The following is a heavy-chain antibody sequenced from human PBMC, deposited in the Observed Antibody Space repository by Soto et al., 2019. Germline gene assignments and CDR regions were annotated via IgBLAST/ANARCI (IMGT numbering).Heavy chain of an antibody. V-gene: IGHV1-2*02. CDR2: INPNSGGT. CDR3: ARDHMRDMSSFDS. D-gene: IGHD2-15*01. J-gene: IGHJ3*02. CDR1: GYTFTDYY. Sequence: KVSCKASGYTFTDYYIHRVRQSPGQGLECMGSINPNSGGTDYAQKFQCRVTMTRDTTISTAYMELNRLRSDDTAVYYCARDHMRDMSSFDSWGQERMVTV.